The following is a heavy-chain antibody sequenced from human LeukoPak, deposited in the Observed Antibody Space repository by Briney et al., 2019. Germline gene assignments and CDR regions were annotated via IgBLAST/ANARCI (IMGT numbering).Heavy chain of an antibody. D-gene: IGHD4-17*01. CDR2: ISGDGGST. CDR1: GFTFDDYA. J-gene: IGHJ4*02. CDR3: ARNDYGDYGIDY. V-gene: IGHV3-43*02. Sequence: PGGSLRLSCAASGFTFDDYAMHWVRQAPGKGLEWVSLISGDGGSTYYADSVKGRFTISRDNAKNSLYLQMNSLRAEDTAIYFCARNDYGDYGIDYWGQGTLVTVSS.